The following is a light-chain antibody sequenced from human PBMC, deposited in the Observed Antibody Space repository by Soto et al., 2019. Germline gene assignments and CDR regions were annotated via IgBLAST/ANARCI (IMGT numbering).Light chain of an antibody. J-gene: IGKJ1*01. V-gene: IGKV1-27*01. Sequence: DLQMTHSPSSLSASVGDRVTITCRASQGISYHVAWYQQKPGKVPKLLIYGASTLQSGVPSRFSGSGSGTDFTLTISSLQPEDFATYYCQKYNGAPRTFGQGTKV. CDR3: QKYNGAPRT. CDR1: QGISYH. CDR2: GAS.